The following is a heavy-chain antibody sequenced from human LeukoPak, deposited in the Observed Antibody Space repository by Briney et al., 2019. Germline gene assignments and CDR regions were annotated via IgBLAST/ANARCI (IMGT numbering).Heavy chain of an antibody. Sequence: GGPLRLSCAAAXFICSTYSMSCVRQAPGNRLAWGSTISGGGSSSYYADSVKGRFTISRDNCMNTLDLQINSLRAVDTAVNYCARVHIVAGQDHWGLGTLVTVSS. CDR2: ISGGGSSS. D-gene: IGHD5-12*01. J-gene: IGHJ4*01. CDR1: XFICSTYS. CDR3: ARVHIVAGQDH. V-gene: IGHV3-23*01.